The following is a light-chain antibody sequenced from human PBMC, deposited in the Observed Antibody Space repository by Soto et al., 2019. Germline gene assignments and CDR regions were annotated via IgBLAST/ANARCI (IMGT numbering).Light chain of an antibody. J-gene: IGLJ2*01. CDR1: SSNIGNNY. V-gene: IGLV1-51*02. CDR2: EDN. Sequence: QSVLTQPPSVSAAPGQTVTISCSGGSSNIGNNYVSWYQHFPGTAPKHLIYEDNNRPSGSPDRVSGSKSGKSATLGSTGLHPGDEADYYCVTWHGNLSAGVFGGGTKLTVL. CDR3: VTWHGNLSAGV.